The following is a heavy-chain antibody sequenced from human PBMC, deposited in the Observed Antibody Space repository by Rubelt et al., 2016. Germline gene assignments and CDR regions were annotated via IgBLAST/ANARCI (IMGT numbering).Heavy chain of an antibody. CDR2: IYSGGST. D-gene: IGHD6-6*01. Sequence: WVSVIYSGGSTYYADSVKGRFTISRDNAKNSLYLQMNSLRDEDTAVYYCASRREYSWGQGTLVTVSS. J-gene: IGHJ4*02. V-gene: IGHV3-53*01. CDR3: ASRREYS.